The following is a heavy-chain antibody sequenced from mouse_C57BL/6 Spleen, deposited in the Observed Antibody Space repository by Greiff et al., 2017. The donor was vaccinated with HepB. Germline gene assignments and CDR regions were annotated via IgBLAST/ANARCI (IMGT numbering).Heavy chain of an antibody. CDR2: INPNNGGT. Sequence: EVQLQQSGPELVKPGASVKISCKASGYTFTDYYMNWVKQSHGKSLEWIGDINPNNGGTSYNQKFKGKATLTVDKSSSTAYMELRSLTSEDSAVYYCARGVLGLQSYWGQGTTLTVSS. D-gene: IGHD2-2*01. CDR3: ARGVLGLQSY. CDR1: GYTFTDYY. J-gene: IGHJ2*01. V-gene: IGHV1-26*01.